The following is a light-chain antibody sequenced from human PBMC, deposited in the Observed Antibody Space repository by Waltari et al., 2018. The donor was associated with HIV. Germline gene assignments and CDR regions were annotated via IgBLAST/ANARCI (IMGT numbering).Light chain of an antibody. CDR2: ENE. Sequence: QSVLTQPPSVYAAPGQKVTISCPGGRSNLGYNHVSWYQQVPGTSPKLLIYENEKRPSGIPARFSGSKFGTSATLDITELQTGDEANYYCATWDDSLSAVVFGEGTNLSVL. V-gene: IGLV1-51*02. CDR3: ATWDDSLSAVV. CDR1: RSNLGYNH. J-gene: IGLJ2*01.